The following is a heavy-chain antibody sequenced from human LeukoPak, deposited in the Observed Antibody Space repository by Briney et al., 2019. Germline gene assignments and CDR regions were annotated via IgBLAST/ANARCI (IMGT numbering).Heavy chain of an antibody. J-gene: IGHJ4*02. CDR1: GFTFSSYG. Sequence: PGRSLRLSCAASGFTFSSYGMHWVRQAPGKGLEWVAVISYDGSNKYYADSVKGRFTISRDNSKNTLYLQMNSLRAEDTAVYYCAEDRGVRGAPFRYFDYWGQGTLVTVSS. D-gene: IGHD3-10*01. CDR3: AEDRGVRGAPFRYFDY. V-gene: IGHV3-30*18. CDR2: ISYDGSNK.